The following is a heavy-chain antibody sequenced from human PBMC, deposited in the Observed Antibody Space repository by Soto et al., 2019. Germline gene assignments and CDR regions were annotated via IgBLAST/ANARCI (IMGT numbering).Heavy chain of an antibody. Sequence: PSDTLSLTCAVYGGSFSGYYWSWIRQPPGKGLEWIGEINHSGSTNYNPSLKSRVTISVDTSKNQFSLKLSSVTAADTAVYYCARVCISRVVVAATTFDSWGQGTLVTVSS. J-gene: IGHJ4*02. CDR2: INHSGST. CDR1: GGSFSGYY. D-gene: IGHD2-15*01. V-gene: IGHV4-34*01. CDR3: ARVCISRVVVAATTFDS.